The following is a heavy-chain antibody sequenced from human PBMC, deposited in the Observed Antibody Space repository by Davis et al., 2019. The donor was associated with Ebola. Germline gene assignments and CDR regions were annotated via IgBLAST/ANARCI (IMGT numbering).Heavy chain of an antibody. CDR3: ARAYCSGTNCYAAGVCDN. CDR2: IIPILGIA. D-gene: IGHD2-2*01. J-gene: IGHJ4*02. Sequence: AASVKVSCKASGGTFSSYAISWVRQAPGQGLEWMGRIIPILGIANYAQKFQGRVTITADKSTSTAYMELSRLKFDDTAVYYCARAYCSGTNCYAAGVCDNWGQGTLVTVSS. V-gene: IGHV1-69*04. CDR1: GGTFSSYA.